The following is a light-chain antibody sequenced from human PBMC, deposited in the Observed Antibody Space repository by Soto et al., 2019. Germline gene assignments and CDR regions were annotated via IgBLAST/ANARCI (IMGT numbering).Light chain of an antibody. CDR3: QQYNNSPWT. J-gene: IGKJ1*01. CDR1: QSVGYH. CDR2: DAS. Sequence: EIFLTQSPCTLSLSPGERATLSCRASQSVGYHLAWYQQKPGQTPRLLIYDASTRATGIPTRFSGSGSGTDFTLTISSLQSEDFAVYYCQQYNNSPWTFGQGTKVDIK. V-gene: IGKV3-15*01.